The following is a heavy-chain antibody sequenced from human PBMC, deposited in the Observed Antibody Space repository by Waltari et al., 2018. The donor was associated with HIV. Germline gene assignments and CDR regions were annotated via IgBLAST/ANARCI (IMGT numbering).Heavy chain of an antibody. CDR3: ARDICNGGSCYSYYFDY. D-gene: IGHD2-15*01. J-gene: IGHJ4*02. CDR1: GYPLTGYF. CDR2: INPDNGST. Sequence: QVQLVQSGAEVKKPGASVKVSCKASGYPLTGYFMHWLRQAHGQAIEWMRWINPDNGSTKYAQKFQVRVTMTRYTSISTAYMELSRLRSDDTAVYYCARDICNGGSCYSYYFDYWGQGTLVTVSS. V-gene: IGHV1-2*02.